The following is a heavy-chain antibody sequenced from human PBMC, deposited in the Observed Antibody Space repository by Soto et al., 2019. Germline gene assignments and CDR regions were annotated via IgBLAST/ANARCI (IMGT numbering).Heavy chain of an antibody. Sequence: PSETLSLTCTVSGDSVTSGNYYWSWIRQPPGKGLEWIGHIYYSGSTNYGPSLKSRVTISLDTSNNQFSLKVTSVTAADTAVYYCARSDNRNSLYGVDVWGQGTAVTVSS. J-gene: IGHJ6*02. CDR2: IYYSGST. V-gene: IGHV4-61*01. D-gene: IGHD1-7*01. CDR1: GDSVTSGNYY. CDR3: ARSDNRNSLYGVDV.